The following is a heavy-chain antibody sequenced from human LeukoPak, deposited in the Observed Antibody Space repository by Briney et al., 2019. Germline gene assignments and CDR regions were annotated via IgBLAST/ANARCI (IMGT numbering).Heavy chain of an antibody. D-gene: IGHD3-9*01. CDR1: GFTFSSYA. CDR2: ISYDGSNK. Sequence: GRSLRLSCAASGFTFSSYAMHWVRQAPGKGLEWVAVISYDGSNKYYADSVKGRFTISRDNSKNTLYLQMNSLRAEDTAVYYCAGGLELRYFDWLASNEYYFDYWGQGTLVTVSS. V-gene: IGHV3-30*04. CDR3: AGGLELRYFDWLASNEYYFDY. J-gene: IGHJ4*02.